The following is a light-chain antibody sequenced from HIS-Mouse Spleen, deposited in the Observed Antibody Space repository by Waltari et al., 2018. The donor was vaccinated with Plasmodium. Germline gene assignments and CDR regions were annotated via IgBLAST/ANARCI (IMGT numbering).Light chain of an antibody. Sequence: SYELTQPPSVSVSPGQTASITCSGDNLGDKYACWYPQKQGQSPLLVIYQDSKRPSGIPERFSGSNSGNTATLTISGTQAMDEADYYCQAWDSSTVVFGGGTKLTVL. J-gene: IGLJ2*01. V-gene: IGLV3-1*01. CDR3: QAWDSSTVV. CDR1: NLGDKY. CDR2: QDS.